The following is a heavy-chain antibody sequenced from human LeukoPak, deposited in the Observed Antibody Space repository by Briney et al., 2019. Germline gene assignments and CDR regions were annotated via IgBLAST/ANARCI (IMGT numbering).Heavy chain of an antibody. Sequence: SSVKVSFKASGPTFNHYANSWVRQAPGQGLEWIGGIIPIFGTPNYAQKFQGSVTTTADESTSTAYMERSSLRSADPAVYYCARAGITSAWVQNMDYWGQGTLVTVSS. V-gene: IGHV1-69*01. CDR1: GPTFNHYA. D-gene: IGHD6-19*01. CDR3: ARAGITSAWVQNMDY. CDR2: IIPIFGTP. J-gene: IGHJ4*02.